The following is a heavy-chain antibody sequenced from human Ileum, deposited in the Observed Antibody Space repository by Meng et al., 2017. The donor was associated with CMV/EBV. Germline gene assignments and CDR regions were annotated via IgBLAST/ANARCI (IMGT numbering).Heavy chain of an antibody. CDR1: GFTFSNYG. J-gene: IGHJ4*02. D-gene: IGHD5-18*01. V-gene: IGHV3-30*18. Sequence: AASGFTFSNYGMHWVRQAPGKGLEWVAVISDDGNNKYYVDSVKGRFTISRDNSKNTLYLQMNSLRADDTAVYYCAKGRGYSYGGGFDYWGQGTLVTSPQ. CDR2: ISDDGNNK. CDR3: AKGRGYSYGGGFDY.